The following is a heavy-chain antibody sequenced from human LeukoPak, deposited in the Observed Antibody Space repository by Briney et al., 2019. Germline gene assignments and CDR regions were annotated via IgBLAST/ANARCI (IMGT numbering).Heavy chain of an antibody. D-gene: IGHD3-10*01. CDR3: ARDMVRGVIIDY. J-gene: IGHJ4*02. CDR1: GFIFSTSW. CDR2: INLDGSEK. V-gene: IGHV3-7*01. Sequence: GGSLRLSCTASGFIFSTSWMTWVRQAPGKGLEWVANINLDGSEKYYVDSVKGRFTISRDNAKNTLYLQMNSLRAEDTAVYYCARDMVRGVIIDYWGQGTLVTVSS.